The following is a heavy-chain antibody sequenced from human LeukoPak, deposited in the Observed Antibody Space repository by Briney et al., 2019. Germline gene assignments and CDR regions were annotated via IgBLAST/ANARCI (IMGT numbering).Heavy chain of an antibody. D-gene: IGHD3-22*01. J-gene: IGHJ3*02. Sequence: SETLSLTCTVSGGSISSSSYYWGWIRQPPGKGLEWIGSIYYSGSTYYNPSLKSRVTISVDTSKNQFSLKLSSVTAADTAVYYCARDPTMIKAFDIWGQGTMVTVSS. CDR2: IYYSGST. CDR3: ARDPTMIKAFDI. V-gene: IGHV4-39*07. CDR1: GGSISSSSYY.